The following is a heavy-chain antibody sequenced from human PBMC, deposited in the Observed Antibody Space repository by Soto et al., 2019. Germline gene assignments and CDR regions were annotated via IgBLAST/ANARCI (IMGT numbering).Heavy chain of an antibody. V-gene: IGHV4-31*03. CDR2: IYYSGST. D-gene: IGHD4-17*01. Sequence: SETLSLTCTVSGGSISSGGYYWSWIRQHPGKGLEWIGYIYYSGSTYYNPSLKSRVTISVDTSKNQFSLKLSSVTAADTAVYYCARDQDGDYDYGMDVWGQGTTVTVSS. CDR1: GGSISSGGYY. CDR3: ARDQDGDYDYGMDV. J-gene: IGHJ6*02.